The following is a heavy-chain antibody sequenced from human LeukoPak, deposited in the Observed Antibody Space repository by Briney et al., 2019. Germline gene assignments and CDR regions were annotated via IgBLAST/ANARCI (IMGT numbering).Heavy chain of an antibody. CDR3: ARSGSGYFDY. CDR2: IKQDGSEK. J-gene: IGHJ4*02. V-gene: IGHV3-7*01. CDR1: GITLSVYW. Sequence: PGGSLRLSCAASGITLSVYWMSWVRQAPGKGLEWVANIKQDGSEKYYRDSVQGRFTISRDNAKNSLYLQVNSLRAEDTAVYYCARSGSGYFDYWGQGYLVTVSS.